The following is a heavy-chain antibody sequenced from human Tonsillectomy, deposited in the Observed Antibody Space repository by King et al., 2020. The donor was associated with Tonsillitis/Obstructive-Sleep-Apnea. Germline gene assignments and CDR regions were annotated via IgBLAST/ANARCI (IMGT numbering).Heavy chain of an antibody. Sequence: VQLVESGGGLVQPGGSLRLSCAASGFTFSSHAMTWVRQAPGKGLEWVSAISGGGGSTYYADSVKGRFTISRDNSKNTLYLQMNNLRAEDTAVYYCATVPSNSRYIWIDYWGQGTLVTVSS. J-gene: IGHJ4*02. CDR3: ATVPSNSRYIWIDY. CDR2: ISGGGGST. CDR1: GFTFSSHA. D-gene: IGHD2-2*02. V-gene: IGHV3-23*04.